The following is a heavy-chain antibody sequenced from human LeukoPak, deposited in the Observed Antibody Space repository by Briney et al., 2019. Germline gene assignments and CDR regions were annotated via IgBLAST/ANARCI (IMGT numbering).Heavy chain of an antibody. D-gene: IGHD3-16*02. CDR1: GYTFTGYY. V-gene: IGHV1-2*02. CDR2: INPNSGGT. Sequence: ASVKVSCKASGYTFTGYYMHWVRQAPGQGLEWMGWINPNSGGTNYAQKFQGRVTMTRDTSISTAYMELSRLRSDDTAVYYCARAFIGGVIVDYWGQGTLVTVSP. J-gene: IGHJ4*02. CDR3: ARAFIGGVIVDY.